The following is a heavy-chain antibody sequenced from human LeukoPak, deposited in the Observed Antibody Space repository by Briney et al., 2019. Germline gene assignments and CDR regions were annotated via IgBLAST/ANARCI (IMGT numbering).Heavy chain of an antibody. J-gene: IGHJ4*02. CDR3: AKVGKSSSWYRGYFDY. Sequence: GGSLRLSCITSGFTFGDYAMTWVRQAPGKGLEWVSAISGSGGSTYYADSVKGRFTISRDNSKNTLYLQMNSLRAEDTAVYYCAKVGKSSSWYRGYFDYWGQGTLVTVSS. D-gene: IGHD6-13*01. CDR2: ISGSGGST. CDR1: GFTFGDYA. V-gene: IGHV3-23*01.